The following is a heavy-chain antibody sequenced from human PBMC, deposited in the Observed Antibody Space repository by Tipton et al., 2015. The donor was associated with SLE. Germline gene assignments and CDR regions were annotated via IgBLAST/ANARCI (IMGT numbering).Heavy chain of an antibody. CDR2: INHSGST. CDR1: GDSVISGTYY. Sequence: TLSLTCTVSGDSVISGTYYWSWIRQPPGKGLEWIGEINHSGSTYYNPSLKSRVTISVDTSKNQFSLKLSSVTAADTAVYYCARVIQWELSLDAFDIWGQGTMVTVSS. J-gene: IGHJ3*02. CDR3: ARVIQWELSLDAFDI. D-gene: IGHD1-26*01. V-gene: IGHV4-61*01.